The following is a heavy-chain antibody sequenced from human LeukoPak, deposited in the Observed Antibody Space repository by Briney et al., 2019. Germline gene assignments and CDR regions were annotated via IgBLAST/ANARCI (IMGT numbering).Heavy chain of an antibody. D-gene: IGHD2-15*01. Sequence: GGSLRLSCAASGFTFSSYGMHWVRQAPGKGLEWVAFIRYDGSNKYYADSVKGRFTISRDNSKDTLYLQMNSLRAEDTAVYYCAKDMLGYCSGGSCPGFDYWGQGTLVTVSS. V-gene: IGHV3-30*02. CDR1: GFTFSSYG. CDR3: AKDMLGYCSGGSCPGFDY. CDR2: IRYDGSNK. J-gene: IGHJ4*02.